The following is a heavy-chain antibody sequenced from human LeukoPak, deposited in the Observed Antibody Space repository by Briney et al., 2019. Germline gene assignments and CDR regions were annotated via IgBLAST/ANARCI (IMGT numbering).Heavy chain of an antibody. J-gene: IGHJ4*02. CDR3: ARRSPLTTVTTWFDY. CDR1: GGSISSYY. V-gene: IGHV4-59*08. Sequence: TLSLTCTVSGGSISSYYWSWIRQPPGKGLEWIGSIYYSGSTNYNPSLKSRVTISVDTSKNQFSLKLSSVTAADMAVYYCARRSPLTTVTTWFDYWGQGTLVTVSS. D-gene: IGHD4-11*01. CDR2: IYYSGST.